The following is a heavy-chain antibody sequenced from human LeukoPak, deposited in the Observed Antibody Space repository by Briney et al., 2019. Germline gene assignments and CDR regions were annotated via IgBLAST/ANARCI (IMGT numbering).Heavy chain of an antibody. V-gene: IGHV4-59*02. J-gene: IGHJ4*02. CDR1: GGPVSSFY. D-gene: IGHD5-18*01. CDR3: ARGYNYGYLLDY. CDR2: IFHSGTT. Sequence: PSETLSLTCTVSGGPVSSFYWSWIRQPPGKGLEWIGYIFHSGTTNYHPSLESRVTMSIDTSKNQFSLKLSSVTAADTAVYYCARGYNYGYLLDYWGQGTLVIVSS.